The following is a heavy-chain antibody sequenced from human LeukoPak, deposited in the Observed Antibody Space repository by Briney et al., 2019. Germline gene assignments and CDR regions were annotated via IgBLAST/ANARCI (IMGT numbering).Heavy chain of an antibody. CDR3: ARGGDSSWIDC. V-gene: IGHV4-59*01. Sequence: SETLSLACTVSGGSISSYYWSWIRQPPGKGLEWIGYIYYSGSTNYNPSLKSRVTISVDTSKNQFSLKLSSVTAADTAVYYCARGGDSSWIDCWGQGTLVTVSS. CDR2: IYYSGST. CDR1: GGSISSYY. D-gene: IGHD6-19*01. J-gene: IGHJ4*02.